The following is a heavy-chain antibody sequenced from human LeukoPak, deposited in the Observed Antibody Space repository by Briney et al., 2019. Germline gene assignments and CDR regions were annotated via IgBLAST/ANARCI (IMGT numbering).Heavy chain of an antibody. CDR2: IIPIFGTA. J-gene: IGHJ6*03. Sequence: ASVKVSCKASGGTFSSYAISWVRQAPGQGLEWMGGIIPIFGTANYAQKFQGRVTITADKSTSTAYMELSSLRSEDTAVYYCARGGTSPYSSSWYSDNKLYYYYYMDVWGKGTTVSVSS. CDR3: ARGGTSPYSSSWYSDNKLYYYYYMDV. V-gene: IGHV1-69*06. D-gene: IGHD6-13*01. CDR1: GGTFSSYA.